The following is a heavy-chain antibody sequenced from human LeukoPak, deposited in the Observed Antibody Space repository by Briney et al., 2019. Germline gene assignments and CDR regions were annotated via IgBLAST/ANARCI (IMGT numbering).Heavy chain of an antibody. J-gene: IGHJ4*02. D-gene: IGHD5-12*01. CDR2: IIPILGIA. CDR1: GGTFSSYA. CDR3: ARGSGLAYYFDY. Sequence: GASVKVSCKASGGTFSSYAISWVRQAPGQGLEWMGRIIPILGIANYAQKFQGRVTITADKSTSTAYMELSSLRSEDTAVYYCARGSGLAYYFDYWGQGTLVTVSS. V-gene: IGHV1-69*04.